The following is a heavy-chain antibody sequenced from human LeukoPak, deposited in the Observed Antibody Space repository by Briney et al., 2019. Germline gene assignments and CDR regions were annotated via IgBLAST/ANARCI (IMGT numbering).Heavy chain of an antibody. J-gene: IGHJ4*02. D-gene: IGHD3-10*01. CDR2: ISGSGDDT. Sequence: PGGSLRLSCAASGFTFSSYGMRWVRQAPGKGLEWVSCISGSGDDTYYADSVKGRFTISRDNSKNTLYLQMNSLRAEDTAVYYCARDRYPRDYYGSDYWGQGTLVTVSS. CDR1: GFTFSSYG. V-gene: IGHV3-23*01. CDR3: ARDRYPRDYYGSDY.